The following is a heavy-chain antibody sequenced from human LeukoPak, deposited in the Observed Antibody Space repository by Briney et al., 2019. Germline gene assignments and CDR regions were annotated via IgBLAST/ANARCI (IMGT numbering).Heavy chain of an antibody. CDR3: AGDRAVKARIGGMDV. D-gene: IGHD4-4*01. V-gene: IGHV3-21*06. J-gene: IGHJ6*02. CDR2: ISESSSHT. CDR1: GFTFSGYS. Sequence: GGSLRLSCEASGFTFSGYSMNWVRQAPGKGLEWVSYISESSSHTYNADSVKGRFTISRDNAKNSLYLQMNSLRVEDTGIYYCAGDRAVKARIGGMDVWGQGTTVIVSS.